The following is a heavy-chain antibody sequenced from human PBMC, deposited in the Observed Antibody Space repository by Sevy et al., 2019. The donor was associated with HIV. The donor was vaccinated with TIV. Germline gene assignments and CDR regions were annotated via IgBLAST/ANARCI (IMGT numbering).Heavy chain of an antibody. CDR3: ARRSGGPSGGYDWNYYYYYGMDV. V-gene: IGHV4-39*01. Sequence: SETLSLTCTVSGGSISSSSYYWGWIRQPPGKGLEWIGSIYYSGSTYYNPSLKSRVTISVDTSKNQFSLKLSSVTAADTAVYYGARRSGGPSGGYDWNYYYYYGMDVWGQGTTVTVSS. CDR2: IYYSGST. CDR1: GGSISSSSYY. D-gene: IGHD5-12*01. J-gene: IGHJ6*02.